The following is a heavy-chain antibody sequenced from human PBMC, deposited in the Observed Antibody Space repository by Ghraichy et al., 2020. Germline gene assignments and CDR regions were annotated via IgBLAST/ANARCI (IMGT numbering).Heavy chain of an antibody. V-gene: IGHV1-18*01. CDR1: RSNFCTPV. CDR2: ISAYNGNT. J-gene: IGHJ4*02. D-gene: IGHD5-12*01. Sequence: ASVKVSCKISRSNFCTPVTRFQRLSRGQLLKKVAWISAYNGNTLYSLKLQGRVTVTTDASTSTAYMELTSLRSDDTAVYYCARDSGPRTNSGFEFWGQGTLLTVSS. CDR3: ARDSGPRTNSGFEF.